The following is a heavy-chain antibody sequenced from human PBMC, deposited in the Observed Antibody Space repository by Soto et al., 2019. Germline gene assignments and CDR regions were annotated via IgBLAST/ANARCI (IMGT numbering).Heavy chain of an antibody. CDR1: GYTFTSYY. J-gene: IGHJ6*02. CDR3: ARDRPAAIPRHYYYGMDV. D-gene: IGHD2-2*01. CDR2: INPSGGST. V-gene: IGHV1-46*01. Sequence: GASVKVSCKASGYTFTSYYMHWVRQAPGQGLEWMGIINPSGGSTSYAQKFQGRVTMTRDTSTSTVYMELSSLRSEDTAVYYCARDRPAAIPRHYYYGMDVWGQGTTVTVSS.